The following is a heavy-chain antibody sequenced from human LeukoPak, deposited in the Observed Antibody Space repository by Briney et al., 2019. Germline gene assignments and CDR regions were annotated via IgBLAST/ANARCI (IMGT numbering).Heavy chain of an antibody. Sequence: PSQTLSLTCAVSGGSISSGDYYWSWIRQPPGKGLEWIGYIYYSGSTYYNPSLKSRVTISVDTSKNQFSLKLSSVTAADTAMYYCAGLVVVTATSFDYWGQGTLVTVSS. CDR3: AGLVVVTATSFDY. D-gene: IGHD2-21*02. CDR1: GGSISSGDYY. CDR2: IYYSGST. J-gene: IGHJ4*02. V-gene: IGHV4-30-4*01.